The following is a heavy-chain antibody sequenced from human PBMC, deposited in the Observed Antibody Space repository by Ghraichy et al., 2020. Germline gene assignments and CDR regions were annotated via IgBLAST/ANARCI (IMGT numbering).Heavy chain of an antibody. CDR2: INHSGST. CDR1: GGSFSGYY. V-gene: IGHV4-34*01. D-gene: IGHD3-10*01. J-gene: IGHJ4*02. CDR3: ARARLHYYGSGSYLDY. Sequence: SQTLSLTCAVYGGSFSGYYWSWIRQPPGKGLEWIGEINHSGSTNYNPSLKSRVTISVDTSKNQFSLKLSSVTAADTAVYYCARARLHYYGSGSYLDYWGQGTLVTVSS.